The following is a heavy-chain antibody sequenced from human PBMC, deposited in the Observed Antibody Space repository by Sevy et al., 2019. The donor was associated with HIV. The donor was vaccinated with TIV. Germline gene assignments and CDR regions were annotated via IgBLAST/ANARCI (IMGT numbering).Heavy chain of an antibody. D-gene: IGHD2-15*01. V-gene: IGHV1-58*01. CDR2: IVVGSGNT. CDR3: AADPAGYSECGDFFDY. Sequence: ASVKVSCKASGFTFSSSAVQWVRQARGQRLEWIGWIVVGSGNTNYAQKFHERVTITRDMSTSTAYMELSSLRSEDTAVYYCAADPAGYSECGDFFDYWGQGTLVTVSS. J-gene: IGHJ4*02. CDR1: GFTFSSSA.